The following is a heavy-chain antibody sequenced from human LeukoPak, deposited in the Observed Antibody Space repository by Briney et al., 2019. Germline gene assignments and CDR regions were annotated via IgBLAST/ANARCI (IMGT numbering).Heavy chain of an antibody. D-gene: IGHD3-22*01. CDR1: GFTFSSYS. V-gene: IGHV3-33*06. CDR3: AKDHYYDSSGFDY. J-gene: IGHJ4*02. CDR2: IWYGGSNK. Sequence: GGSLRLSCAASGFTFSSYSMNWVRQAPGKGLEWVAVIWYGGSNKYYADSVKGRSTISRDNSKNTLYLQMNSLRAEDTAVYYCAKDHYYDSSGFDYWGQGTLVTVSS.